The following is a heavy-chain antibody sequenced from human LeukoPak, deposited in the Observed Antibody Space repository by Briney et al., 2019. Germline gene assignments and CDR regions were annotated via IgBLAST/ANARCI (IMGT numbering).Heavy chain of an antibody. V-gene: IGHV3-23*01. CDR1: GLTFSTYA. CDR3: ARVITIKGYIDY. CDR2: ISGSGAGT. D-gene: IGHD2-21*01. Sequence: GGSLRLSCAASGLTFSTYAMTWVRQTPGKGLEWVSTISGSGAGTYYADSVKGRFTISRDNSKNTLYLQMNSLRAKDTAVYYCARVITIKGYIDYWGQGTLVTVSS. J-gene: IGHJ4*02.